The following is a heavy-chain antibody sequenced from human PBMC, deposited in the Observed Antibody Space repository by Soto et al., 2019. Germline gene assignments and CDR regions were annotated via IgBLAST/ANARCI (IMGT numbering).Heavy chain of an antibody. CDR3: ARDRQAVAGNYYYYGMDV. Sequence: SETLSLTCTVSGGSISSYYWSWIRQPPGKGLEWIGYIYYSRRSNYNPSLKSRVTLSVDTSNSRFSLKLSSVTAADTAVYYCARDRQAVAGNYYYYGMDVWGQGTTVTVSS. V-gene: IGHV4-59*01. CDR2: IYYSRRS. CDR1: GGSISSYY. D-gene: IGHD6-19*01. J-gene: IGHJ6*02.